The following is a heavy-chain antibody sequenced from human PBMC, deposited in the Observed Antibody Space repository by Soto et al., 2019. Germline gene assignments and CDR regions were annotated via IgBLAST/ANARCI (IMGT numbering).Heavy chain of an antibody. CDR3: ARDRTGAY. CDR2: ISYSGST. Sequence: SETLSLTCTVSGGAISSYYWSWIRQPPGKGLEWIGYISYSGSTNYNPSLKSRVTISLDTSKNQFSLKLSSVTAADTAVYYCARDRTGAYWGQGTLVTVSS. CDR1: GGAISSYY. J-gene: IGHJ4*02. V-gene: IGHV4-59*01.